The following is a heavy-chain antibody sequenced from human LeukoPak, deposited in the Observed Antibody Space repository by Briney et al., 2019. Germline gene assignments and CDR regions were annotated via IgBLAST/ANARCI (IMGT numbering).Heavy chain of an antibody. D-gene: IGHD3-10*01. J-gene: IGHJ6*04. Sequence: GGSPRLSCAASGFTFSSYGMHWVRQAPGKGLEWVAFIRYDGSNKYYADSVKGRFTISRDNSKNTLYLQMNSLRAEDAAVYYCAKAASYGLLWFGEMDVWGKGTTVTISS. V-gene: IGHV3-30*02. CDR1: GFTFSSYG. CDR3: AKAASYGLLWFGEMDV. CDR2: IRYDGSNK.